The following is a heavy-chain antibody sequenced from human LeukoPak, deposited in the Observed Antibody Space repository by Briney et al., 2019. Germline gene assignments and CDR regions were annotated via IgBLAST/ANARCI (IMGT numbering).Heavy chain of an antibody. D-gene: IGHD3-3*01. V-gene: IGHV4-34*01. J-gene: IGHJ5*02. Sequence: PSETLSLTCAVYGGSFSGYYWSWISQPPGKGLEWIGEINHSGSTNYNPSLKSRVTISVDTSKNQFSLKLSSVTAADTAVYYCARDPSGYYVRWFDPWGQGTLVTVSS. CDR1: GGSFSGYY. CDR3: ARDPSGYYVRWFDP. CDR2: INHSGST.